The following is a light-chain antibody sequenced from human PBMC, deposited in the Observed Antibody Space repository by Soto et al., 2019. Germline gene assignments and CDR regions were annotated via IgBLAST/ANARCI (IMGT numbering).Light chain of an antibody. J-gene: IGKJ5*01. CDR2: GAS. V-gene: IGKV3-20*01. Sequence: ETVLTQSPGTLSLSPGERVTLSCRTSQSVSSSYLAWYQQKPGQAPRLLMYGASNRASGIPDRFSGSGSGTDVTLTISRLEPEDFAVYYCQQYGGSSLIIFGQGTRLEIK. CDR3: QQYGGSSLII. CDR1: QSVSSSY.